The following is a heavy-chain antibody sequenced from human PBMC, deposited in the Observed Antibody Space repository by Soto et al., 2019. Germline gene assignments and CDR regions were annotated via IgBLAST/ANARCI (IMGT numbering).Heavy chain of an antibody. CDR1: GGSISGYY. V-gene: IGHV4-59*01. J-gene: IGHJ6*02. Sequence: GPGPGGASETLSLTCTVSGGSISGYYWSWIRQPPGKGLEWIGYIYYNGGTNYNPSLKSRVTFSVDPPKNQFSLKLSSVTAADPAVYYCARVVSPRRGWGYYGLDVWGQGTTVTVSS. CDR2: IYYNGGT. CDR3: ARVVSPRRGWGYYGLDV. D-gene: IGHD1-26*01.